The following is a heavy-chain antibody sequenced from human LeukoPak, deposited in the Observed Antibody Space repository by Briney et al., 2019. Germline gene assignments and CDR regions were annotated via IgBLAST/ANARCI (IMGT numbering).Heavy chain of an antibody. CDR3: ASGRQLGY. CDR1: GFTFSSYW. J-gene: IGHJ4*02. D-gene: IGHD3-16*01. Sequence: GGSLRLSCAASGFTFSSYWVSWVRQAPGKGLEWVANIKQDGSEKYYVDSVKGRFTISRDNAKNSLYLQMNSLRAEDTALYYCASGRQLGYWGQATLVTVSS. V-gene: IGHV3-7*01. CDR2: IKQDGSEK.